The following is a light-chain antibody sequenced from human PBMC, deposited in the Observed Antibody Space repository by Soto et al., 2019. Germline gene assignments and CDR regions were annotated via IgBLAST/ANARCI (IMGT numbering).Light chain of an antibody. CDR1: QDIRNE. CDR3: LQDHSYPRT. J-gene: IGKJ1*01. CDR2: ATS. V-gene: IGKV1-6*01. Sequence: AIQMTQSPPSLSASVGDRVILTCRASQDIRNELGGYQQKPGKAPQLLIHATSNLQGGVPVRFSGSGSGTDFTLTISSLQPEDFATYYCLQDHSYPRTFGQGTRVEIK.